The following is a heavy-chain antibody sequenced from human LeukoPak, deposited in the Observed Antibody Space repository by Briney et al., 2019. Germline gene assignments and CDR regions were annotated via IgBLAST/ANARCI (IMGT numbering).Heavy chain of an antibody. CDR3: ARDREYCSGGSCYSWFDP. J-gene: IGHJ5*02. CDR2: ISAYNGNT. D-gene: IGHD2-15*01. Sequence: AASVKVSCKASGYTFTSYGISWVRQAPGQGLEWMGWISAYNGNTNYAQKLQGRVTMTTDTSTSTAYMELRSLRSEDTAVYYCARDREYCSGGSCYSWFDPWGQGTLVTVSS. CDR1: GYTFTSYG. V-gene: IGHV1-18*01.